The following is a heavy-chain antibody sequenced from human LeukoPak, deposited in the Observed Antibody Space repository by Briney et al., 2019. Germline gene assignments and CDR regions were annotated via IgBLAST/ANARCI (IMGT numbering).Heavy chain of an antibody. D-gene: IGHD3-10*01. J-gene: IGHJ4*02. CDR2: ISSSSSYI. CDR3: ARVREGLLWF. Sequence: GGSLRLSCAASGFTFSSYSMNCVRQVPGKVLEWVSSISSSSSYIYYANSVKGRFTISRDNAKNALYLQMNSLRAEDTAVYYCARVREGLLWFGGQGTLVTVSS. V-gene: IGHV3-21*01. CDR1: GFTFSSYS.